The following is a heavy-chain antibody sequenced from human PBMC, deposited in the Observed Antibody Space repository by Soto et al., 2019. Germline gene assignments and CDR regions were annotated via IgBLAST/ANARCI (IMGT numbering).Heavy chain of an antibody. CDR2: IYTSGST. V-gene: IGHV4-4*07. D-gene: IGHD6-13*01. Sequence: ASETLSLTCTVSGGSISSYYWSWIRQPAGKGLEWIGRIYTSGSTNYNPSLKSRVTMSVDTSKNQFSLKLSSVTAADTAVYYCARERYSSSWYQNWFDPWGQGTLVTVSS. CDR3: ARERYSSSWYQNWFDP. J-gene: IGHJ5*02. CDR1: GGSISSYY.